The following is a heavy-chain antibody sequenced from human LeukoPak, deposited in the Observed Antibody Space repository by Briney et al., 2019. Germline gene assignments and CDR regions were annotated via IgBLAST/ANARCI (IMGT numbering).Heavy chain of an antibody. CDR2: ISGSGGST. J-gene: IGHJ6*02. V-gene: IGHV3-23*01. CDR1: GFTFSSYA. D-gene: IGHD3-10*01. Sequence: GGSLRLSCAASGFTFSSYAMSWVRQAPGKGLEWVSGISGSGGSTYYADSVKGRFTISRDNSENTLYLQMSSLRAEDTAVYYCAKVRVGGSGSHFYYYGMDVWGQGATVTVSS. CDR3: AKVRVGGSGSHFYYYGMDV.